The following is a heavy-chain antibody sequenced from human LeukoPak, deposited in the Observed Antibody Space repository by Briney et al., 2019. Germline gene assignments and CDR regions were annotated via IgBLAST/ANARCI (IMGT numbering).Heavy chain of an antibody. Sequence: ASVKVSCKVSGYTLTELSMHWVRQAPGKGLEWMGGFDPEDGETIYAQKFQGRVTMTEDTSTDTVYMELSSLRSEDTAMYYCATSTVTTWGDAFDIWGQGTMVTVSS. J-gene: IGHJ3*02. CDR3: ATSTVTTWGDAFDI. V-gene: IGHV1-24*01. CDR1: GYTLTELS. D-gene: IGHD4-17*01. CDR2: FDPEDGET.